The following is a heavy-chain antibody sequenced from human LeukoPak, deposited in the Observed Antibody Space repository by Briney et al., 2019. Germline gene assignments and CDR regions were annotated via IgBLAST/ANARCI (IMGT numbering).Heavy chain of an antibody. J-gene: IGHJ4*02. CDR3: ARVRAKSSWDY. CDR1: GFTFSNFW. Sequence: PGGSLRLSCTASGFTFSNFWMSWVRQAPGKGLEWVANIKQDGSEKYYVDSVKGRFTISRDNAKNSLYLQMNSLRAEDTAVYYCARVRAKSSWDYWGQGTLVTVSS. D-gene: IGHD3-16*02. V-gene: IGHV3-7*01. CDR2: IKQDGSEK.